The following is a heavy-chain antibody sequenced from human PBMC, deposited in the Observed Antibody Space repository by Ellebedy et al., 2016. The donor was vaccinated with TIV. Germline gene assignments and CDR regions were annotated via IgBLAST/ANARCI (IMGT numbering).Heavy chain of an antibody. D-gene: IGHD1-14*01. CDR3: ARILQIDSEIHSGMDV. CDR2: ISTYNGNT. CDR1: GYTFSRHG. J-gene: IGHJ6*02. V-gene: IGHV1-18*04. Sequence: ASVKVSCKASGYTFSRHGISWVRQAPGQGLEWLGWISTYNGNTNYAQRLQGRVTMTTDTSTNTAYMELRSLRSDDTAVYYCARILQIDSEIHSGMDVWGQGTTVTVSS.